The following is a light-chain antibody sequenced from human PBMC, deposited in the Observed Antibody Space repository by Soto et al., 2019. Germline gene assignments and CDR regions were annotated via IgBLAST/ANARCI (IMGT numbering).Light chain of an antibody. CDR1: NIGSKS. J-gene: IGLJ2*01. CDR2: DDS. V-gene: IGLV3-21*02. Sequence: SYELTQPPSVSVAPGQTARITCGGNNIGSKSVHWYQQKPGQAPVLVVYDDSARPSGIPERFSGSNSGNTATLTISRVEAVDEADYYCQVWDSSSDPLFGGGTKVTVL. CDR3: QVWDSSSDPL.